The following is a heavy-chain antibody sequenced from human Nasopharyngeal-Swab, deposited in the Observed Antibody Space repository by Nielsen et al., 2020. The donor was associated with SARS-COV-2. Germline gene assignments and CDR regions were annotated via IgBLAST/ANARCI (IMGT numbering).Heavy chain of an antibody. CDR3: ARIDGWGAMDV. J-gene: IGHJ6*02. V-gene: IGHV4-59*13. CDR2: ISHSGST. D-gene: IGHD3-10*01. CDR1: SASISPYF. Sequence: SETLSLTCTVSSASISPYFWNWIRQPPGMGLEWIGYISHSGSTNYTPSLKSRVTISIDTSKKQLSLKLRSGTAADTAVYYCARIDGWGAMDVWGQGTTVTVSS.